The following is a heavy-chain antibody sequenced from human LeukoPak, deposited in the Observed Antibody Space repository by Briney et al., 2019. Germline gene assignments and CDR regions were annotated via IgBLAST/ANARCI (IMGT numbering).Heavy chain of an antibody. CDR3: ARDSVPYYYGVDAFDI. V-gene: IGHV6-1*01. Sequence: SQTLSLTCAISGDSVSSNSAAWNWIRQSPSRGLEWLGRTYYRSKWYNDYAVSVKSRITINPDTSKNQFSLQLNSVTPEDTAVYYCARDSVPYYYGVDAFDIWGQGTMVTVSS. J-gene: IGHJ3*02. CDR2: TYYRSKWYN. D-gene: IGHD5-12*01. CDR1: GDSVSSNSAA.